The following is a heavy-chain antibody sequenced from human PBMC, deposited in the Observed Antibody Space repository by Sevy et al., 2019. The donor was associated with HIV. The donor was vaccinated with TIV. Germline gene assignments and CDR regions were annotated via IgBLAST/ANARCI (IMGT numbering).Heavy chain of an antibody. J-gene: IGHJ4*02. D-gene: IGHD4-17*01. CDR2: IGGGGGGT. V-gene: IGHV3-23*01. CDR3: AKDQSTVTRDDFDY. Sequence: GGSLRLSCAASGFSFSSFAMGWVRQAPGKGLEWVSAIGGGGGGTFYADSVKGRFTISRDNSKNMLYLQMNSLRDEDTAVYYCAKDQSTVTRDDFDYWGQGTLVTVSS. CDR1: GFSFSSFA.